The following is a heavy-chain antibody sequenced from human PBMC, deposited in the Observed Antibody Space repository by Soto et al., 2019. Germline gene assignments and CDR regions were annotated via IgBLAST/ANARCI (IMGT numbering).Heavy chain of an antibody. V-gene: IGHV4-31*03. CDR1: GGSISSDANF. Sequence: SETLSLTCTVAGGSISSDANFLSWIRQLPGRGLEWIGYISYTGRTYYTPSLNSRLTISLDTSKNLFSLRLSAVTAADTAVYFCARGSFSSSSSWFDPWGQGTLVTVSS. CDR3: ARGSFSSSSSWFDP. D-gene: IGHD6-6*01. J-gene: IGHJ5*02. CDR2: ISYTGRT.